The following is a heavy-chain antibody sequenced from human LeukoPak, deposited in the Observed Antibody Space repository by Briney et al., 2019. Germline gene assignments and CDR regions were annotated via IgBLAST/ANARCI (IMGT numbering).Heavy chain of an antibody. D-gene: IGHD6-19*01. CDR2: ISYDGSNK. CDR3: AKDRQWLQIDY. V-gene: IGHV3-30*18. Sequence: GRSLRLSCAAPGFTFSSYGMHWVRQAPGKGLEWVAVISYDGSNKYYADSVKGRFTISRDNSKNTLYLQMNSLRAEDTAVYYCAKDRQWLQIDYWGQGTLVTVSS. CDR1: GFTFSSYG. J-gene: IGHJ4*02.